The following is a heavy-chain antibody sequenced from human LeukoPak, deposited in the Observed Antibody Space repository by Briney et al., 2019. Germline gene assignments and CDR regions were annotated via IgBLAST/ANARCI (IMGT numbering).Heavy chain of an antibody. CDR1: GFTFSSYS. D-gene: IGHD4-17*01. CDR2: ISSSSSYI. V-gene: IGHV3-21*01. CDR3: ARWDDYGDPGVDY. Sequence: PGGSLRLSCAASGFTFSSYSMNWVRQALGKGLECVSSISSSSSYIYYADSVKGRFTISRDNAKNSLYLQMNSLRAEDTAVYYCARWDDYGDPGVDYWGQGTLVTVSS. J-gene: IGHJ4*02.